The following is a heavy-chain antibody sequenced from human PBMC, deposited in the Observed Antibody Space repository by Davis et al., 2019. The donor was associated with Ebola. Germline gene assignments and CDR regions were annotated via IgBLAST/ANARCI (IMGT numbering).Heavy chain of an antibody. V-gene: IGHV3-23*01. CDR3: ARGVAVAGWGCFDY. Sequence: GGSLRLSCAASGFTFSSYAMSWVRQAPGKGLEWVSAISGSGGSTYYADSVKGRFTISRDNSKNTLYLQMNSLRAEDTAVYYCARGVAVAGWGCFDYWGQGTLVTVSS. D-gene: IGHD6-19*01. CDR2: ISGSGGST. J-gene: IGHJ4*02. CDR1: GFTFSSYA.